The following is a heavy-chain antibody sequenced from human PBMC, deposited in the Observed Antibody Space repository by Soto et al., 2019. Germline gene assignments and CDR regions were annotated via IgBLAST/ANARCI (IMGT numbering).Heavy chain of an antibody. Sequence: QAKLVEPGGGVVLPGGSLRLSCEASGFTFNSYGMYWVRQAPGKGLDWVSHVSYDGTKTYYADSVQGRFTISRDKSRNTLYLQMDRMRLEDTAVYFCLKDLAHMADHWGQGTLVIVSS. CDR3: LKDLAHMADH. J-gene: IGHJ4*02. V-gene: IGHV3-30*18. CDR1: GFTFNSYG. CDR2: VSYDGTKT.